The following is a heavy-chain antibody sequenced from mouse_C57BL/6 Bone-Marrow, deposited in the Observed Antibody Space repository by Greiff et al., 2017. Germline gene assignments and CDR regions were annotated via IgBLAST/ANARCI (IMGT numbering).Heavy chain of an antibody. CDR1: GYTFTDYE. Sequence: QVQLQQSGAELVRPGASVTLSCKASGYTFTDYEMHWVKQTPVHGLEWIGAIDPETGGTAYNQKFKGKAILTADKSSSTAYMERRSLTSEDSAVYDGTRSGDCGSSYGFAYWGQGTLVTVSA. CDR2: IDPETGGT. D-gene: IGHD1-1*01. J-gene: IGHJ3*01. V-gene: IGHV1-15*01. CDR3: TRSGDCGSSYGFAY.